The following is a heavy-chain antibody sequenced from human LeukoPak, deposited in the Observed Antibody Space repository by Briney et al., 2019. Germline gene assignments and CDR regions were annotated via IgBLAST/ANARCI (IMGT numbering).Heavy chain of an antibody. CDR3: ARDPTHKLTPSY. CDR1: GYSISGIYY. D-gene: IGHD1-1*01. V-gene: IGHV4-38-2*02. J-gene: IGHJ4*02. CDR2: MYHSGTT. Sequence: SETLSLTCTVSGYSISGIYYWGWTRQPPGKGLEWIGSMYHSGTTYYNPSLKSRVTISVDTSRNQFSLMLTSMTAADTAVYYCARDPTHKLTPSYWGQGILVTVSS.